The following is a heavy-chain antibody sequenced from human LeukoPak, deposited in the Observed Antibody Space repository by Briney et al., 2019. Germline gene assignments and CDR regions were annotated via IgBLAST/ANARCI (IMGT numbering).Heavy chain of an antibody. CDR1: GYTFTGYY. CDR2: INPNSGGT. Sequence: ASVKVSCKASGYTFTGYYMHWVRQAPGQGLEWMGWINPNSGGTNYAQKFQGRVTMTRDTSISTAYMELSRLRSDDTAVYHCARGDYDYVWGSYRYHAFDIWGQGTMVTVSS. V-gene: IGHV1-2*02. J-gene: IGHJ3*02. D-gene: IGHD3-16*02. CDR3: ARGDYDYVWGSYRYHAFDI.